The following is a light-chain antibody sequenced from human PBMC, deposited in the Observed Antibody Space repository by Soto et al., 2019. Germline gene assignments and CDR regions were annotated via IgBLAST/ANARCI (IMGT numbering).Light chain of an antibody. CDR2: EGS. CDR3: CSYAGSGTYV. CDR1: SSDVGTYNL. V-gene: IGLV2-23*01. J-gene: IGLJ1*01. Sequence: QSALTQPASVSGSPGQSITISCTGTSSDVGTYNLVSWYQQHPGKAPKLMIYEGSKRPSGVSNRFSGSKSGNTASPTISGLQAEDEADYYCCSYAGSGTYVFGTGTKLTVL.